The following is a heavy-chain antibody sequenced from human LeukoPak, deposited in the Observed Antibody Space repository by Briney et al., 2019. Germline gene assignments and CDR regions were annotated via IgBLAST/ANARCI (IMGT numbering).Heavy chain of an antibody. J-gene: IGHJ6*02. Sequence: ASVKVSCKASGGTFSSYAISWVRQAPGQGLEWMGRIIPILGIANYAQKFQGRVTITADKSTSTAYMELSSLRSEDTAVYYCAREVTRGPNYDILTGPPPPKHYYYYGMDVWGQGTTVTVSS. V-gene: IGHV1-69*04. CDR1: GGTFSSYA. CDR3: AREVTRGPNYDILTGPPPPKHYYYYGMDV. CDR2: IIPILGIA. D-gene: IGHD3-9*01.